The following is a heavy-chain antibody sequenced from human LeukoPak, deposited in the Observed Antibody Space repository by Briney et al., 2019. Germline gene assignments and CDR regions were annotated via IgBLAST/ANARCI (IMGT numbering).Heavy chain of an antibody. CDR3: ARDSDNSYFYYMDV. CDR2: VYSSGST. V-gene: IGHV4-4*07. J-gene: IGHJ6*03. D-gene: IGHD1-1*01. Sequence: SETLSLTCSVSGGSISPYSWNWIRQPAGKGLEWIGRVYSSGSTNYKPSLKSRVTMSVDTSKNQFFLMLTSVTAADTAVYYCARDSDNSYFYYMDVWGKGTAVTVSS. CDR1: GGSISPYS.